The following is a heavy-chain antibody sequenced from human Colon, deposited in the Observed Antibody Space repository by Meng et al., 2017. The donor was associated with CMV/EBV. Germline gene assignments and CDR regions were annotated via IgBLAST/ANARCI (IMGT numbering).Heavy chain of an antibody. CDR2: IKQDGSEK. Sequence: GGSLRLSCAASGFTFSSYWMSWVRQAPGKGLEWVANIKQDGSEKYYVDSVKGRFTISRDDSKSIAYLQMNSLKTEDTAVYYCTRGPYHQPRGLDVWGQGTTVTVSS. CDR3: TRGPYHQPRGLDV. D-gene: IGHD2-2*01. J-gene: IGHJ6*02. V-gene: IGHV3-7*03. CDR1: GFTFSSYW.